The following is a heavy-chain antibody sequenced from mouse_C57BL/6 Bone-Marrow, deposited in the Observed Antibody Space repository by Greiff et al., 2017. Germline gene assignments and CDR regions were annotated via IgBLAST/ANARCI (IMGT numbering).Heavy chain of an antibody. V-gene: IGHV1-5*01. CDR2: IYPGNSDT. Sequence: VQLQQSGAELMKPGASVKLSCKATGYTFTGYWIEWVKQRPGQGLEWIGAIYPGNSDTSYNQKFKGKAKLTAVTSASTAYMELSSLTNEDSAVYYCTRRRDYYGLDYWGQGTTLTVSS. CDR3: TRRRDYYGLDY. D-gene: IGHD2-1*01. J-gene: IGHJ2*01. CDR1: GYTFTGYW.